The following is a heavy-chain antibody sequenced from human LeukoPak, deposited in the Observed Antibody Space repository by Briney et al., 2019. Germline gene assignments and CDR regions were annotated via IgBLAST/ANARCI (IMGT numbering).Heavy chain of an antibody. CDR3: ARAYDRSGYQAVGFDY. D-gene: IGHD3-22*01. CDR1: GFTFSSYA. J-gene: IGHJ4*02. Sequence: GGSLRLSCAASGFTFSSYAMHWVRQAPGKGLEWVAVISYDGSNKYYADSVKGRFTISRDNSKNTLYLQMNSLRAEDTAVYYCARAYDRSGYQAVGFDYWGQGTLVTVSS. CDR2: ISYDGSNK. V-gene: IGHV3-30-3*01.